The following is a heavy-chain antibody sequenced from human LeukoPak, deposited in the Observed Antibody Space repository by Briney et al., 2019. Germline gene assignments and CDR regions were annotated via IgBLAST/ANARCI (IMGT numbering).Heavy chain of an antibody. Sequence: SQTLSLTCTVSGGSISSGDYYWSWIRQHPGKGLEWIGYIYYSGDTYYNPSLKSRVTISVDTSKNQFSLKLGSVTAADTAVYYCARAPRDTNSWYYFDYWGQGTLVSVSS. V-gene: IGHV4-31*02. J-gene: IGHJ4*02. CDR1: GGSISSGDYY. CDR3: ARAPRDTNSWYYFDY. D-gene: IGHD5-18*01. CDR2: IYYSGDT.